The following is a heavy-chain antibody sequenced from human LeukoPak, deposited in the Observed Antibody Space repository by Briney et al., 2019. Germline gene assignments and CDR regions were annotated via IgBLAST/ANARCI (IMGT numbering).Heavy chain of an antibody. J-gene: IGHJ3*01. CDR3: AKDMHLAN. CDR2: IGSIGGST. Sequence: GGSLRLSCAVSGFNFNSAAMTWVRQVAGKGLEWVSLIGSIGGSTYYADSVKGRFTISRDNSKNTLSLQMNSLKVEDTAIYYCAKDMHLANWGLGTMVTVSS. D-gene: IGHD2-2*01. CDR1: GFNFNSAA. V-gene: IGHV3-23*01.